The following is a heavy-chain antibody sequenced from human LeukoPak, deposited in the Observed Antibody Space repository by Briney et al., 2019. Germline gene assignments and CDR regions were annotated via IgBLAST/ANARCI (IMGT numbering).Heavy chain of an antibody. CDR3: AKAEGYDFWSGYLFDY. D-gene: IGHD3-3*01. CDR1: GGSVSSGSYY. Sequence: TLSLTCTVSGGSVSSGSYYWSWIRQSAGKGLEWIGRIYTSGSTNYNPSLKSRVTISVDTSKNQFSLKLSSVTAADTAVYYCAKAEGYDFWSGYLFDYWGQGTLVTVSS. CDR2: IYTSGST. V-gene: IGHV4-61*02. J-gene: IGHJ4*02.